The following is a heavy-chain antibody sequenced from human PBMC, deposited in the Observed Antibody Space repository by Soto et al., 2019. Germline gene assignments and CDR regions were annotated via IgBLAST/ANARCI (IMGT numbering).Heavy chain of an antibody. CDR2: ISSSSSTI. V-gene: IGHV3-48*02. D-gene: IGHD2-2*01. CDR1: GFTFSSYA. Sequence: PGGSLRLSCAASGFTFSSYAMNWVRQAPGKGLEWVSYISSSSSTIYYADSVKGRFTISRDNAKNSLYLQMNSLRDEDTAVYYCARGMMDRGTYCGPTSCPYYFDSWGQGA. CDR3: ARGMMDRGTYCGPTSCPYYFDS. J-gene: IGHJ4*02.